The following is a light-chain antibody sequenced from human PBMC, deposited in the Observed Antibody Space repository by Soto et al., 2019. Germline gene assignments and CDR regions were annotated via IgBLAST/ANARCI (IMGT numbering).Light chain of an antibody. CDR2: EVS. CDR3: SSYTSSTTVL. Sequence: QSALTQPASVSGSPGQSITISCTGTSSDVGGYNYVSWYQQHPGKALKLMIYEVSSRPSGVSNRFSGSKSGNTASLTISGLQAEDEADYYCSSYTSSTTVLFGGGTKLTVL. CDR1: SSDVGGYNY. J-gene: IGLJ2*01. V-gene: IGLV2-14*01.